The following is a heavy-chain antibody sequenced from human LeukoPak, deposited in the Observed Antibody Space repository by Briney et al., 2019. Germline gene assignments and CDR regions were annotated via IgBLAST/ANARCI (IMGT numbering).Heavy chain of an antibody. J-gene: IGHJ4*02. V-gene: IGHV3-30*18. CDR1: GFTFSSYG. CDR2: ISYDGSNK. D-gene: IGHD3-22*01. Sequence: GGSLRLSCAASGFTFSSYGMHWVRQAPGKGLEWVAVISYDGSNKYYADSVKGRFTISRDNSKNTLYLQMNSLRAEDTAVYYCAKAPRGGITMKVVNWGQGTLVTVSS. CDR3: AKAPRGGITMKVVN.